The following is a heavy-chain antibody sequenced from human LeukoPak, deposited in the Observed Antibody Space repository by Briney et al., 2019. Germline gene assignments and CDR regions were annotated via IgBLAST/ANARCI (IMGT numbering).Heavy chain of an antibody. CDR3: AKPAVDHSDY. CDR2: IQYDGSNK. Sequence: HPGGSLRLSCAASGFTFSSYGMHWVRQAPGKGLEWVAFIQYDGSNKYYADSVKGRFTISRDNSKNTLYLQMNSLRAEDTAVYYCAKPAVDHSDYWGQGTLVTVSS. V-gene: IGHV3-30*02. D-gene: IGHD1-14*01. J-gene: IGHJ4*02. CDR1: GFTFSSYG.